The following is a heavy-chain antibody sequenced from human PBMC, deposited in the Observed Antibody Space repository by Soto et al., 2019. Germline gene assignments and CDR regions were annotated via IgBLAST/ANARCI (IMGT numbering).Heavy chain of an antibody. J-gene: IGHJ6*02. CDR1: GYTFTSYG. CDR2: ISAYNGNT. D-gene: IGHD3-3*01. CDR3: ATVLYHDFWSGYSSYYYYGMDV. Sequence: ASVKVSCKASGYTFTSYGISWVRQAPGQGLEWMGWISAYNGNTNYAQKLQGRVTMTTDTSTSTAYMELRSLRSDDTAVYYCATVLYHDFWSGYSSYYYYGMDVWGQGTTVTVSS. V-gene: IGHV1-18*04.